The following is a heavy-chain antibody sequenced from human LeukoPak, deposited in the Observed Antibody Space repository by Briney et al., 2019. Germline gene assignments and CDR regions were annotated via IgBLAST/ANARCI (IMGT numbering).Heavy chain of an antibody. CDR3: ARGPVTVVTPNYFDY. CDR1: GGSISSGGYS. Sequence: RPSETLSLTCAVSGGSISSGGYSWSWIRQPPGKGLEWIGYIYHSGSTYYNPSLKSRVTISADRSKNQFFLKLSSVTAADTAVYYCARGPVTVVTPNYFDYWGQGTLVTVSS. CDR2: IYHSGST. D-gene: IGHD4-23*01. J-gene: IGHJ4*02. V-gene: IGHV4-30-2*01.